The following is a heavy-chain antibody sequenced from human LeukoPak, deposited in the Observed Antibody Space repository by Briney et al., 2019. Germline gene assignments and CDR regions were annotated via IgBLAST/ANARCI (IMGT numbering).Heavy chain of an antibody. V-gene: IGHV4-30-4*08. Sequence: SRTLSLTCTVSGGSISSGDYYWSWIRQPPGKGLEWIGYIYYSGSTYYNPSLKSRVTISVDTSKNQFSLKLSSVTAADTAVYYCARGDYDFWSGYSGLEYWGQGTLVTVSS. J-gene: IGHJ4*02. CDR3: ARGDYDFWSGYSGLEY. D-gene: IGHD3-3*01. CDR2: IYYSGST. CDR1: GGSISSGDYY.